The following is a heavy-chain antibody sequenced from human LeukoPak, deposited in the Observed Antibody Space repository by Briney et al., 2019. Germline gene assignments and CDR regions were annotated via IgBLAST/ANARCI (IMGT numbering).Heavy chain of an antibody. CDR1: GFTFSSYA. CDR2: ISGSGGST. Sequence: GGSLRLSCAASGFTFSSYAMSWVRQAPGKGLEWVSAISGSGGSTYYADSVKGRFTISRDNSKNTLYLQMNSLRAEDTAVYYCAKDFASSGHYYDGFDHYWGQGTLVTVSS. V-gene: IGHV3-23*01. J-gene: IGHJ4*02. D-gene: IGHD3-22*01. CDR3: AKDFASSGHYYDGFDHY.